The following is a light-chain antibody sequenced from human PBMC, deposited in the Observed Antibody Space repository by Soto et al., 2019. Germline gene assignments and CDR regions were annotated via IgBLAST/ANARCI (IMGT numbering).Light chain of an antibody. CDR1: NTDLGVYGY. V-gene: IGLV2-14*01. CDR3: FSKISGFVYG. J-gene: IGLJ1*01. CDR2: DVN. Sequence: QSALAQPASVSGSFGQSINISCSGPNTDLGVYGYVSWYQRHPGKAPKLLIYDVNNRPSGISDRFSGSKSGDTASLTISGLQAEDEADYFCFSKISGFVYGFGTGTKVTVL.